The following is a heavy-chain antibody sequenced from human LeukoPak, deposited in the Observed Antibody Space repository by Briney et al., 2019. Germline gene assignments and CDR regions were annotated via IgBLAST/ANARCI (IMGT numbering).Heavy chain of an antibody. Sequence: TGGSLRLSCAASGFTFSSYWMHWVRQAPGEGLVWVSRINSDGSSISYADSVKGRFTISRDNAKDTLYLQMNSLRAEDTAVYYCTRDREQQPTYDYWGQGTLVTVSS. V-gene: IGHV3-74*01. D-gene: IGHD6-13*01. J-gene: IGHJ4*02. CDR2: INSDGSSI. CDR1: GFTFSSYW. CDR3: TRDREQQPTYDY.